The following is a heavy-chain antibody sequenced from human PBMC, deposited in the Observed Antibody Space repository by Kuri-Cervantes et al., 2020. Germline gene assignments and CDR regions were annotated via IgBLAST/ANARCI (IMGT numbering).Heavy chain of an antibody. Sequence: GGSLRLSCAASGFTFSSYAMIWVRQAPGKGLEWVSAISGSGGSTYYADYVKGRFTISRDNSKNKLYLQMNSLRAEYTAVYYCARGGGTMIVAGPAFDIWGQGTMVTVSS. J-gene: IGHJ3*02. CDR3: ARGGGTMIVAGPAFDI. V-gene: IGHV3-23*01. CDR1: GFTFSSYA. D-gene: IGHD3-22*01. CDR2: ISGSGGST.